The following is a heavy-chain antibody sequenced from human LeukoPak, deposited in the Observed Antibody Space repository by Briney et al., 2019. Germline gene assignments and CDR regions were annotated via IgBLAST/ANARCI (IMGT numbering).Heavy chain of an antibody. CDR2: IYSSGST. CDR1: GGPISNSRKY. J-gene: IGHJ4*02. CDR3: ARKNLAVDGS. D-gene: IGHD6-19*01. V-gene: IGHV4-39*01. Sequence: PSETLTLSCTVSGGPISNSRKYWGWIRQPPGKGLEWIGRIYSSGSTYYNPSLKSRVTISVETPKNQFSLEVTSLNAADTAVYYCARKNLAVDGSWGQGILVTVSS.